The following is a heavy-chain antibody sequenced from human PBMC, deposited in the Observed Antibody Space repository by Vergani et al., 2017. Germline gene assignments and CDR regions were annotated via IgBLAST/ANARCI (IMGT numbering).Heavy chain of an antibody. CDR3: ARLGSSYGYYYYGMDV. D-gene: IGHD6-6*01. Sequence: QVQLQESGPGLVKPSETLSLTCTVSGGSISSHYWSWIRQPPGKGLEWIGYIYYSGSTNYNPSLKSRGTISVDTSKNQFSLKLSSVTAADPAVYYCARLGSSYGYYYYGMDVWGKGTTVTVSS. V-gene: IGHV4-59*11. J-gene: IGHJ6*04. CDR2: IYYSGST. CDR1: GGSISSHY.